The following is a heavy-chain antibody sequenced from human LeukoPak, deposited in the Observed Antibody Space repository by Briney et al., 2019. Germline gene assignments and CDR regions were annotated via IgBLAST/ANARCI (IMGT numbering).Heavy chain of an antibody. CDR3: ARVSRLRRHIVVVPAAMQDSDYDSSGQPLAY. CDR2: MNPNTGNT. V-gene: IGHV1-8*01. J-gene: IGHJ4*02. Sequence: ASVKVSCKASGYTFTSYDINWVRQATGQGLEWMGWMNPNTGNTDYAQKFQGRLTMTRNTSISTAYMELSSLRSEDTAVYYCARVSRLRRHIVVVPAAMQDSDYDSSGQPLAYWGQGTLVTVSS. D-gene: IGHD2-2*01. CDR1: GYTFTSYD.